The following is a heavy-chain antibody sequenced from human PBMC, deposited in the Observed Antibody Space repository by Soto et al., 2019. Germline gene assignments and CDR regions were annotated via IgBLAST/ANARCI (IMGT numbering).Heavy chain of an antibody. Sequence: SETLSLTCTVSVASVSSAGYSWSWIRQHPGKGLEWIGYIYNSGKTYYNPSLKSRLTISVDTSQNQLSLKLSSVTAADTAVYYCARLNWNYTPGLDYWGLGTLVTVSS. V-gene: IGHV4-31*03. J-gene: IGHJ4*02. CDR3: ARLNWNYTPGLDY. CDR1: VASVSSAGYS. D-gene: IGHD1-7*01. CDR2: IYNSGKT.